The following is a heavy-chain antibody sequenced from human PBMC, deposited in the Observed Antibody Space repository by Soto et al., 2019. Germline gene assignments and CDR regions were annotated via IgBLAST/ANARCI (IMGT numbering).Heavy chain of an antibody. J-gene: IGHJ6*02. V-gene: IGHV1-46*01. Sequence: ASVKVSCKASGYTFTSYYMHWVRQAPGQGLEWMGIINPSGGSTSYAQKFQGRVTMTRDTSTSTVYMELSSLRSEDTAVYYCARDLRFDYSNYYYGMDVWGQGTTVTVSS. CDR3: ARDLRFDYSNYYYGMDV. D-gene: IGHD4-4*01. CDR2: INPSGGST. CDR1: GYTFTSYY.